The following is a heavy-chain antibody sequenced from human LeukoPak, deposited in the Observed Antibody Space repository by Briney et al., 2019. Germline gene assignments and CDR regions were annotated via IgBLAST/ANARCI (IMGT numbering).Heavy chain of an antibody. V-gene: IGHV3-15*01. Sequence: PGGSLRLSCVASGFSFTYAWMSWVRQAPGKGLQWVGHIRSETDGATTDYAAAVQGRFTISRDDSKQMLYLEMHSLKTEDTGLYYCTTDLNQRLKWFGNPLDHWGQGTPVTVSS. J-gene: IGHJ4*02. CDR2: IRSETDGATT. CDR1: GFSFTYAW. CDR3: TTDLNQRLKWFGNPLDH. D-gene: IGHD3-10*01.